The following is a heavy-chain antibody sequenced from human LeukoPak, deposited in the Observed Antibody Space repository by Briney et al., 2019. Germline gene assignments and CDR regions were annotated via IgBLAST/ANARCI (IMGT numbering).Heavy chain of an antibody. CDR3: ARALGYCSSTSCYGGRYWFDP. D-gene: IGHD2-2*01. CDR1: GGSISSYY. Sequence: SETLSLTCTVSGGSISSYYWSWIRQPPGKELEWIGYIYYSGSTNYNPSLKSRVTISVDTSKNQFSLKLSSVTAADTAVYYCARALGYCSSTSCYGGRYWFDPWGQGTLVTVSS. J-gene: IGHJ5*02. CDR2: IYYSGST. V-gene: IGHV4-59*08.